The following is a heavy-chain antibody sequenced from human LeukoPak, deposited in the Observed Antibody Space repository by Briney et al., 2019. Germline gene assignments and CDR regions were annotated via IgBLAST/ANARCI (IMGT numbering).Heavy chain of an antibody. J-gene: IGHJ6*02. Sequence: PGGSLRLSCAASGFTVSSNYMSWVRQAPGKGLEWVSVIYSGGSTYYADSVKGRLTISRDNSKNTLYLQMNSLRAEDTAVYYCARGVMNYYDSSGYYSGGYYGMDVWGQGTTVTVSS. D-gene: IGHD3-22*01. CDR2: IYSGGST. V-gene: IGHV3-66*01. CDR1: GFTVSSNY. CDR3: ARGVMNYYDSSGYYSGGYYGMDV.